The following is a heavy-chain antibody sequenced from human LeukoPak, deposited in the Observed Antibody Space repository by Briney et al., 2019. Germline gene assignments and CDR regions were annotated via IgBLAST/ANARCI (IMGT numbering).Heavy chain of an antibody. J-gene: IGHJ3*02. D-gene: IGHD6-13*01. CDR3: ARYPRWAAAATLSGAFDI. V-gene: IGHV1-2*02. Sequence: GASVKVSCKASGYTFTGYYMHWVRQAPGQGLEWMGWINPNSGGTNYAQKFQGRVTMTRDTSISTAYMELSRLRSDDTAVYYCARYPRWAAAATLSGAFDIWGQGTMVTVSS. CDR2: INPNSGGT. CDR1: GYTFTGYY.